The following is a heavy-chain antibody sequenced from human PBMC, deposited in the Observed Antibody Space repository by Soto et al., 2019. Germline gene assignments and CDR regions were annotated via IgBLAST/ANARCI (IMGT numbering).Heavy chain of an antibody. V-gene: IGHV4-34*01. Sequence: SETLSLTCAVYGGSFSGYYWSWIRQPPGKGLEWIGEINHSGSTNYNPSLKSRVTISVGTSKNQFSMKLSSVTAADTAVYYCAIGVIHIVDFWSGCHYWWCFDYWGRGTLVTVSS. CDR3: AIGVIHIVDFWSGCHYWWCFDY. CDR2: INHSGST. J-gene: IGHJ4*02. CDR1: GGSFSGYY. D-gene: IGHD3-3*01.